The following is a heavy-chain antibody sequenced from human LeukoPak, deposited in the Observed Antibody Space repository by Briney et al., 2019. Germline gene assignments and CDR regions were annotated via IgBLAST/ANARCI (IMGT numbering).Heavy chain of an antibody. J-gene: IGHJ3*02. CDR1: GFTFSSYG. D-gene: IGHD6-19*01. CDR3: ARSIAVRSRSLNAFDI. Sequence: GGSLRLSCAASGFTFSSYGMHWVRQAPGKGLEWVAVISYDGSNKYYADSVKGRFTISRDNAKNSLYLQMNSLRAEDTAVYYCARSIAVRSRSLNAFDIWGQGTMVTVSS. V-gene: IGHV3-30*03. CDR2: ISYDGSNK.